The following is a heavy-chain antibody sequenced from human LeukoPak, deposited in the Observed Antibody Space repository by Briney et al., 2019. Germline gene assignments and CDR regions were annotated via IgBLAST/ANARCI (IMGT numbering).Heavy chain of an antibody. CDR2: IDPCDSYT. Sequence: GESLKIPRKGSGYRFTSYWISWVRQMPGKGPEGMGRIDPCDSYTNYSPSFQGHVTVSADKSIGTAYLQWSRLKASDTAMYYCATPLRGVTHPYYYGMDVWGQGTTVTVS. D-gene: IGHD2-21*02. J-gene: IGHJ6*02. CDR1: GYRFTSYW. V-gene: IGHV5-10-1*01. CDR3: ATPLRGVTHPYYYGMDV.